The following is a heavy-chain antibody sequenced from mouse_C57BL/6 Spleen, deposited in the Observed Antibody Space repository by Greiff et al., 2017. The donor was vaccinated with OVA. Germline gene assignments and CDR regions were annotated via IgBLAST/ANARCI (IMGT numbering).Heavy chain of an antibody. CDR1: GFSLTSYG. CDR3: ARNWDVGYFDY. CDR2: IWSGGST. D-gene: IGHD4-1*01. Sequence: QVQLKQSGPGLVQPSQSLSITCTVSGFSLTSYGVHWVRQSPGKGLEWLGVIWSGGSTDSNAAFISRLSIRKDNSKSQVFFKMNSLQADATAIYYCARNWDVGYFDYWGKGTTLTVAS. J-gene: IGHJ2*01. V-gene: IGHV2-2*01.